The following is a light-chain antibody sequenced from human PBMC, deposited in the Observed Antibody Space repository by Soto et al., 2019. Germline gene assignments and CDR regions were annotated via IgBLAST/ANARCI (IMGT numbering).Light chain of an antibody. V-gene: IGKV1-27*01. CDR3: QKYNSAPQT. CDR2: AVS. Sequence: DIQMTQSPSSLSASVGDRVTITCRASQDFNDYLAWYQHKPGKVPELLIYAVSTLQSGVPSRFSGGGPGTTFTLTISSLQPEYVSTYYCQKYNSAPQTFGQGTNVQI. J-gene: IGKJ1*01. CDR1: QDFNDY.